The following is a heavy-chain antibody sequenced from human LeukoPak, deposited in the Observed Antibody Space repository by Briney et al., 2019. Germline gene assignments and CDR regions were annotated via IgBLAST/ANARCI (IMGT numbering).Heavy chain of an antibody. CDR3: ARDLQTKDAFDI. Sequence: GASVKVSCKASGYTFTAYYMHWVRQAPGQGLEWMGWINPNSGSTNYAQKFRGRVTMTRDTSISTAYMELSRLRSDDTAVYYCARDLQTKDAFDIWGQGTMVTVSS. J-gene: IGHJ3*02. CDR2: INPNSGST. CDR1: GYTFTAYY. D-gene: IGHD2-8*01. V-gene: IGHV1-2*02.